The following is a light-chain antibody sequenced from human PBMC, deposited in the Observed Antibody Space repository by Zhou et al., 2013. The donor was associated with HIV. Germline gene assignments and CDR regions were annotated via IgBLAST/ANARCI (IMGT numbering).Light chain of an antibody. V-gene: IGKV3-15*01. Sequence: EVVMTQSPVTLSVSPGARATLSCRASQSVDTYLAWYQQRPGQTPRLLMYGASTRATGVPARFSGSGSGTDFTLTISSLQSEDFAVYYCQQYKNWPPWTFGQGTKVEIK. J-gene: IGKJ1*01. CDR2: GAS. CDR1: QSVDTY. CDR3: QQYKNWPPWT.